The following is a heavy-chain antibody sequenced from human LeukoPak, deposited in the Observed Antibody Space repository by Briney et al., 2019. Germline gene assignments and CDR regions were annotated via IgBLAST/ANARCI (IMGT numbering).Heavy chain of an antibody. Sequence: SETLSLTCTVSGASIRSYYWSWIRQPPGKGLEWIAYVHYSAITNYNPSLKSRVSISVDTSKSQFSPSLSSVTAADTAVYYCARRGNSWNDFDSWGQGTLVTVSS. V-gene: IGHV4-59*08. CDR2: VHYSAIT. D-gene: IGHD1-1*01. J-gene: IGHJ4*02. CDR3: ARRGNSWNDFDS. CDR1: GASIRSYY.